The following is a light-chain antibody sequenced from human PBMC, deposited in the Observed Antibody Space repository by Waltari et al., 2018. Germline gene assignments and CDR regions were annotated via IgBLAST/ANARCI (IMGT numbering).Light chain of an antibody. Sequence: QLVLTQSPSASASLGASVKLTCTLSSGHSTNVVAWLQQQQEKGPRFLMKVNSDGSHTKWDEIPERVSDSSSRAERSLTISSLQSEDEADYYGQSGGHGTWVFGGGTKLTVL. J-gene: IGLJ3*02. CDR3: QSGGHGTWV. V-gene: IGLV4-69*01. CDR2: VNSDGSH. CDR1: SGHSTNV.